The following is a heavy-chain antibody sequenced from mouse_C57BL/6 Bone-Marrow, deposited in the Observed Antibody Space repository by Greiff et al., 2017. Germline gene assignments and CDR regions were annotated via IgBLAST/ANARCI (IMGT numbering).Heavy chain of an antibody. D-gene: IGHD4-1*01. J-gene: IGHJ4*01. CDR3: AISSGDYAMDY. Sequence: QVQLKQSGPELVKPGASVKLSCKASGYAFSSSWMNWVKQRPGKGLEWIGRIYPGDGDTNYNGKFKGKATLTAANSSSTAYMQLSSLTSEDSAVVFCAISSGDYAMDYWGQGTSVTVSS. CDR1: GYAFSSSW. CDR2: IYPGDGDT. V-gene: IGHV1-82*01.